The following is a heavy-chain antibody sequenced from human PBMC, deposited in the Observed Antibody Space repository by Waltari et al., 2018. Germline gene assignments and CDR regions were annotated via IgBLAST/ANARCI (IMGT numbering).Heavy chain of an antibody. D-gene: IGHD3-10*01. CDR2: IYYDGNT. Sequence: QVQLQESGPGLVKPSETLSLTCTVSVNSIDGYYWSWIRQSPGKGLEWIGYIYYDGNTKYSPSRKSRVTISVDRSKKQFALMMTSVTAADTAVYYCARRPRGGDIHFDYWGQGILVTVSS. V-gene: IGHV4-59*08. CDR1: VNSIDGYY. CDR3: ARRPRGGDIHFDY. J-gene: IGHJ4*02.